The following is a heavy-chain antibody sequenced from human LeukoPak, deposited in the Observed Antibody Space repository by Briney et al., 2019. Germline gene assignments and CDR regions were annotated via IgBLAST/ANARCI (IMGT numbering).Heavy chain of an antibody. CDR1: GYTLTELS. V-gene: IGHV1-24*01. CDR3: ATVGGYSYGDPLDY. D-gene: IGHD5-18*01. J-gene: IGHJ4*02. CDR2: FDPEDGET. Sequence: GASVKVSRKVSGYTLTELSMHWVRQAPGKGLEWMGGFDPEDGETIYAQKFQGRVTMTEDTSTDTAYMELSSLRSEDTAVYYCATVGGYSYGDPLDYWGQGTLVTVSS.